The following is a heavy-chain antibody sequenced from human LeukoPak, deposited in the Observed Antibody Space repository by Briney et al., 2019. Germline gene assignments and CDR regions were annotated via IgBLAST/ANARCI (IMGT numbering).Heavy chain of an antibody. CDR2: INPKSGVT. D-gene: IGHD1-1*01. CDR1: AYTFADYY. V-gene: IGHV1-2*02. J-gene: IGHJ4*02. CDR3: ARRMWGTFDY. Sequence: GASVKVSCKASAYTFADYYMHWMRQAPGQGLEWMGWINPKSGVTSYAQYFQGRVTMTRDTSISTAYMELSRLTSDDTAVYYCARRMWGTFDYWGQGTLVTVSS.